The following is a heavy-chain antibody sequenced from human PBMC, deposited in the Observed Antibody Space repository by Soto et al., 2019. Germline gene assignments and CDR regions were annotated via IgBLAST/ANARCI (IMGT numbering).Heavy chain of an antibody. Sequence: QVHLVKSGAEVKKPGASVKVSCKGSGYGFTIYGITWMRQAPGQGLEWMAWISAHNGNTNYAQKLQGRVTVTRDTSTSTAYMELRSLRSDDTAVYYCARGRYGDYWGQGALVTVSS. CDR2: ISAHNGNT. CDR1: GYGFTIYG. V-gene: IGHV1-18*01. D-gene: IGHD1-1*01. CDR3: ARGRYGDY. J-gene: IGHJ4*02.